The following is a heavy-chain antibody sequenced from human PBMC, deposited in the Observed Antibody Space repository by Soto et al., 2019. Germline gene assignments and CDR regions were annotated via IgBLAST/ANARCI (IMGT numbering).Heavy chain of an antibody. D-gene: IGHD4-17*01. CDR1: GGSISSSSYY. CDR3: ARPDYGDYLFAFDI. CDR2: FYYSGST. J-gene: IGHJ3*02. V-gene: IGHV4-39*01. Sequence: PSETLSLTCTVSGGSISSSSYYWGWIRQPPGKGLEWIGSFYYSGSTYYNPSLKSRVTISVDTSKNHFSLKLSSVTAADTAVYYCARPDYGDYLFAFDIWGQGTMVTVSS.